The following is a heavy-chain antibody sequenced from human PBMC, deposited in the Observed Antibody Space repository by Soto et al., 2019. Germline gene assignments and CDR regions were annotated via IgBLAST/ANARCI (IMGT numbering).Heavy chain of an antibody. Sequence: PSETLSLTCTVSGGSISSSSYYWGWIRQPPGKGLEWIGSIYYSGSTYYNPSLKSRVTISVDTSKNQFSLKLSSVTAADTAVYYCARRYSGSYYGWYAFDIWGQGTMVTVSS. D-gene: IGHD1-26*01. CDR2: IYYSGST. J-gene: IGHJ3*02. CDR1: GGSISSSSYY. V-gene: IGHV4-39*01. CDR3: ARRYSGSYYGWYAFDI.